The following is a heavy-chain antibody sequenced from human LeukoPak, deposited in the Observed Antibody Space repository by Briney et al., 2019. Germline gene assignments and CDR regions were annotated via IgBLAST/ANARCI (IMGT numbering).Heavy chain of an antibody. CDR2: ISLYHGNA. CDR1: GYTFTDFG. J-gene: IGHJ4*02. Sequence: ASVKVSCKASGYTFTDFGISWVRQAPGQGLEWMGWISLYHGNANYAQNFQGRVAMTTDTSTSTAYMELRSLRSDDTAVYYCARDNYGSGSYYKYWGQGTLVTVSS. V-gene: IGHV1-18*01. CDR3: ARDNYGSGSYYKY. D-gene: IGHD3-10*01.